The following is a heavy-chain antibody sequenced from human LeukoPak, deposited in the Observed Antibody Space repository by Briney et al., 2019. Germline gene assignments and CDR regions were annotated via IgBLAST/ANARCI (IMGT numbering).Heavy chain of an antibody. J-gene: IGHJ6*03. Sequence: SETLSLTCTVSGASISSYYWSWIRQPPGKGLEWIGNIYYRGRTNYNPSLKSRVTISVDTSKNQFSLKLGSVTAADTAVYYCARGDAGFYYMDVWGKGTTVTVSS. CDR2: IYYRGRT. CDR3: ARGDAGFYYMDV. V-gene: IGHV4-59*01. CDR1: GASISSYY.